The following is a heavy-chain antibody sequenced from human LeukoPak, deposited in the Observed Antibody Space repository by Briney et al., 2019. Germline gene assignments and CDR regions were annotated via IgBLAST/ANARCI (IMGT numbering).Heavy chain of an antibody. J-gene: IGHJ4*02. Sequence: GGSLRLSCAASGFTFSSYSMNWVRQAPGKGLEWVSYISSTIIYTHYADSVKGRFAISRDNGKNALYLQMNNLRADDTAVYYCARDGSGWNFDNWGQGTLVTVSS. V-gene: IGHV3-21*05. CDR1: GFTFSSYS. D-gene: IGHD6-19*01. CDR2: ISSTIIYT. CDR3: ARDGSGWNFDN.